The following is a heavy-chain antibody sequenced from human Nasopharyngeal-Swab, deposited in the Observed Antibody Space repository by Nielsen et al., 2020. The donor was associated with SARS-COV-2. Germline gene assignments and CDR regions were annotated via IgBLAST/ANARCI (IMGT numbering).Heavy chain of an antibody. J-gene: IGHJ4*02. V-gene: IGHV3-21*01. CDR3: ASERSSRLGEGTFDY. CDR1: GFTFSSYS. Sequence: GESLKISCAASGFTFSSYSMNWVRQAPGKGLEWVSSISSSSSYIYYADSVKGRFTISRDNAKNSLYLQMNSLRAEDTAVYYCASERSSRLGEGTFDYWGQGILVTVSS. CDR2: ISSSSSYI. D-gene: IGHD3-16*01.